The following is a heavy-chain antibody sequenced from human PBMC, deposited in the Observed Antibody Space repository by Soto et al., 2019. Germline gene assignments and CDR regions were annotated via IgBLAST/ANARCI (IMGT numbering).Heavy chain of an antibody. J-gene: IGHJ4*02. CDR2: ISSSSSYI. Sequence: EVQLVESGGGLVKPGGSLRLSCAASGFTFSSYSMNWVRQAPGKGLEWVSSISSSSSYIYYADSVKGRFTISRDNAKNSLYPQMNSLRAEDTAVYYCARDGTPPATRYYFDYWGQGTLVTVSS. CDR1: GFTFSSYS. CDR3: ARDGTPPATRYYFDY. D-gene: IGHD5-12*01. V-gene: IGHV3-21*01.